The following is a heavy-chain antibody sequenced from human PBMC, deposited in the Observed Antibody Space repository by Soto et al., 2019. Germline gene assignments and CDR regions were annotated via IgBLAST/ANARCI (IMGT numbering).Heavy chain of an antibody. CDR3: AKVGWHLVLGPFDI. D-gene: IGHD6-6*01. Sequence: PGGSLRLSCVASGFTFSNYAMNWVRQAPGKGLEWVSAITSSGDRTYYADSVKGRFTISRDNSRNTLYVQMNSLRPEDTALYYCAKVGWHLVLGPFDIWGQGTMVTVSS. J-gene: IGHJ3*02. V-gene: IGHV3-23*01. CDR2: ITSSGDRT. CDR1: GFTFSNYA.